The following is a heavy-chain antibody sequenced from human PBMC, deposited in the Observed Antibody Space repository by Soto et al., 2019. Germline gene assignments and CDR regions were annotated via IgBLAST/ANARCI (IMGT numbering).Heavy chain of an antibody. CDR2: IIPIFGTA. V-gene: IGHV1-69*06. CDR3: ASYGDYVGGVPFDI. CDR1: GGTFSSYA. D-gene: IGHD4-17*01. J-gene: IGHJ3*02. Sequence: GASVKVSCKASGGTFSSYAISWVRQAPGQGLEWMGGIIPIFGTANYAQKFQGRATITADKSTSTAYMELSSLRSEDTAVYYCASYGDYVGGVPFDIWGQGTMVTVS.